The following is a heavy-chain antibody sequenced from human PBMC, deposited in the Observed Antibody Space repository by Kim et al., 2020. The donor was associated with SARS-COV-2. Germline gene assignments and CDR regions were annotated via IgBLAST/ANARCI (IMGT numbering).Heavy chain of an antibody. J-gene: IGHJ5*01. CDR2: IFYSGNT. V-gene: IGHV4-59*01. CDR3: ARARWSYGSGPYSWFDS. Sequence: SETLSLTCTVSGGSISSDYWSWIRQPPGKGLEWIAYIFYSGNTNYNSSLKSRVTISVDTSKNQISLKLNSVTAADTAVYYCARARWSYGSGPYSWFDSWGQGTLVTVSS. D-gene: IGHD3-10*01. CDR1: GGSISSDY.